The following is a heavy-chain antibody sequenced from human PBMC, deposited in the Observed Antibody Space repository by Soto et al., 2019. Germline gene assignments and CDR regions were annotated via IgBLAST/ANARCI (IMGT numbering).Heavy chain of an antibody. V-gene: IGHV1-8*01. CDR3: ARRGLSSPADFRYFYYGRAA. J-gene: IGHJ6*04. D-gene: IGHD6-13*01. CDR1: GYTFTSYD. CDR2: MDPNCGNT. Sequence: QVQLVQSGAEVKKPGASVKVSCKASGYTFTSYDFNWVRQATGQGLEWMGWMDPNCGNTGYAQKFQGRVTMTRNTSRSTAYTGLSSLSSEDTAVYYCARRGLSSPADFRYFYYGRAAGGRGTTVTVSS.